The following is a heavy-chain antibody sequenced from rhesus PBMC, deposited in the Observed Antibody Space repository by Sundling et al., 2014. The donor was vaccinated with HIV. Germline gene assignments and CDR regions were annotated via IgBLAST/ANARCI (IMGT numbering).Heavy chain of an antibody. CDR3: ARGPSRGYSNSGSYLLAEKQYLDL. J-gene: IGHJ1*01. Sequence: QVQLQESGPGVVKPSETLSLTCVVSGASDDSFSVNFWSWIRQSPGRGLEWIGRMSGRGGTDDYNPSLKRRVAISTDRSKKQFSLKLASVTAADTAVYYCARGPSRGYSNSGSYLLAEKQYLDLWGQGALVTVSS. CDR2: MSGRGGTD. CDR1: GASDDSFSVNF. D-gene: IGHD3-28*01. V-gene: IGHV4-173*01.